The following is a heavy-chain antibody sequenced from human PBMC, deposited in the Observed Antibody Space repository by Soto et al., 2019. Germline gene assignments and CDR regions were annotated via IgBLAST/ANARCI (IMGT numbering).Heavy chain of an antibody. CDR3: ARRGRGFYPYYFDY. Sequence: SQTLSLTCAISGDSVSSNSVVWNWIRQSPSRGLEWLGRTYYRSKWSYEYAASVKSRIVINPDTSKNQFSLKLSSVTAADTAVYYCARRGRGFYPYYFDYWGQGTLVTVSS. V-gene: IGHV6-1*01. J-gene: IGHJ4*02. CDR1: GDSVSSNSVV. CDR2: TYYRSKWSY. D-gene: IGHD3-22*01.